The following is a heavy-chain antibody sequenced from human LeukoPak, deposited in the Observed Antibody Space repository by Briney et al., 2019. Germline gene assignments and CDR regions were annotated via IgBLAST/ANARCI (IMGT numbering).Heavy chain of an antibody. J-gene: IGHJ4*02. D-gene: IGHD4-11*01. CDR3: ARKSYSNYAIDY. Sequence: SETLSLTCAVSGYSISSGYYWGWIRQPPGKGLEWIGSIYHGGSTYYNPSLKSRVTISVDTSKNQFSLKLSSVTAADTAVYYCARKSYSNYAIDYWGQGTLVTVSS. CDR2: IYHGGST. V-gene: IGHV4-38-2*01. CDR1: GYSISSGYY.